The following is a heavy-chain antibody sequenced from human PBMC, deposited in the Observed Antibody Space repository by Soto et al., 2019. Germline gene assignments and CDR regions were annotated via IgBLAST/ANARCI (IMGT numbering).Heavy chain of an antibody. Sequence: PGGSLRLSCAASGFTFSSYGMHWVRQAPGKGLEWVGRIKSKTDGGTTDYAAPVKGRFTISRDDSKNTLYLQMNSLKTEDTAVYYCYLRYFAWYPDYWGQGTLVTVSS. CDR2: IKSKTDGGTT. D-gene: IGHD3-9*01. CDR3: YLRYFAWYPDY. CDR1: GFTFSSYG. J-gene: IGHJ4*02. V-gene: IGHV3-15*01.